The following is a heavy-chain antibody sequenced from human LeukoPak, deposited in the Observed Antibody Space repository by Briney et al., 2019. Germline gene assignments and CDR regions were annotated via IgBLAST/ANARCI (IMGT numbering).Heavy chain of an antibody. J-gene: IGHJ5*02. D-gene: IGHD6-19*01. CDR1: GGSISSGGYS. V-gene: IGHV4-30-2*01. CDR3: ARGTGGQWLVNWFDP. CDR2: IYHSGST. Sequence: PSETLSLTCAVSGGSISSGGYSWSWIRQPPGKGLEWIGYIYHSGSTYYNPSLKSRVTISVDRSKNQFSLKLSSVIAADTAVYYCARGTGGQWLVNWFDPWGQGTLVTVSS.